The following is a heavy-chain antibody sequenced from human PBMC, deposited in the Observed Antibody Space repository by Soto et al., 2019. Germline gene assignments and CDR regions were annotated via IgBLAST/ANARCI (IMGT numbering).Heavy chain of an antibody. D-gene: IGHD6-19*01. CDR1: GGSISSSSYY. CDR2: IYYSGST. CDR3: ASHTVAGYYYYGMDV. J-gene: IGHJ6*02. V-gene: IGHV4-39*01. Sequence: PSETLSLTCPVSGGSISSSSYYCGWILQPPGKGLEWIGSIYYSGSTYYNPYLKSRVTISVDTSKNQFSLKPSSVTAADTAVYYCASHTVAGYYYYGMDVWGQGNTVT.